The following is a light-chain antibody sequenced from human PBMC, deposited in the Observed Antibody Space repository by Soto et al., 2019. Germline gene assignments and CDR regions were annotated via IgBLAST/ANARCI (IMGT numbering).Light chain of an antibody. CDR3: HQYSTYTPRT. CDR2: KAS. J-gene: IGKJ1*01. CDR1: QSISIC. Sequence: DIQMTQSPSTLSASVGDRVTITCRASQSISICLAWYQQKPGKAPKILIYKASSLESGVPSRFSGSGSGTEFTLTISSLQPDDFATYYCHQYSTYTPRTFGQGTKVEIK. V-gene: IGKV1-5*03.